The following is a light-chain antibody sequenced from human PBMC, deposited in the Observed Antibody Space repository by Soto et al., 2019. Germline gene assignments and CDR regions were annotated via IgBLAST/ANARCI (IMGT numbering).Light chain of an antibody. V-gene: IGKV3-20*01. CDR1: QSVSSTY. CDR2: GAS. J-gene: IGKJ2*01. Sequence: EIVLTQSPGTLSLSPGEGATLSCRASQSVSSTYLAWYQQKPGQAPRLLIYGASSRASGIPDRFSGSGSGTDFTLTINRLEPEDFAEDYCQQYSGPGMYTFGQGTKLEIK. CDR3: QQYSGPGMYT.